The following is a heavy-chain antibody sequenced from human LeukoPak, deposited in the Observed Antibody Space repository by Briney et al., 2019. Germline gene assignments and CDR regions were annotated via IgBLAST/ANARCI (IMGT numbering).Heavy chain of an antibody. CDR2: IYTSGST. Sequence: PSETLSLTCTVSGGSISSGSYYWSWIRQPAGKGLEWIGRIYTSGSTNYNPSLKSRVTISVDTSKNQFSLKLSSVTAADTAVYYCARAIVRGFRDPGYFDYWGQGTLVTASS. V-gene: IGHV4-61*02. CDR1: GGSISSGSYY. D-gene: IGHD3-10*01. J-gene: IGHJ4*02. CDR3: ARAIVRGFRDPGYFDY.